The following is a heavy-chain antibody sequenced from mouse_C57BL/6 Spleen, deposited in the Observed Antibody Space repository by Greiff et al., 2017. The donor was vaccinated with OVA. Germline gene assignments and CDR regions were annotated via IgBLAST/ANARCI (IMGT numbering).Heavy chain of an antibody. CDR2: IRYSGST. CDR3: ARSTTVPYWYFDV. Sequence: VQLKESGPGLAKPSQTLSLTCSVTGYSITSDYWNWIRKFPGHKLEYMGYIRYSGSTYYNPSLKSRISITRDTSKNQYYLQLNSGTTEDTATYYCARSTTVPYWYFDVWGTGTTVTVSS. J-gene: IGHJ1*03. D-gene: IGHD1-1*01. CDR1: GYSITSDY. V-gene: IGHV3-8*01.